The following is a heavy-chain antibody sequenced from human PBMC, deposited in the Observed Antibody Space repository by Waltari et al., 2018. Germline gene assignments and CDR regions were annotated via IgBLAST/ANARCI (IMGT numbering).Heavy chain of an antibody. J-gene: IGHJ1*01. Sequence: QVQAVQSGAEVKKPGASVKVSCKVSETVLTESSMHWVRQAPGKGLEWMGNVDPEDTTAVYAQKFQGRLTMTEYTSDDTAYMELSSLTSDDTAVYYCATDLLYGGNAVWGQGTLVTVSS. CDR2: VDPEDTTA. D-gene: IGHD2-15*01. CDR1: ETVLTESS. CDR3: ATDLLYGGNAV. V-gene: IGHV1-24*01.